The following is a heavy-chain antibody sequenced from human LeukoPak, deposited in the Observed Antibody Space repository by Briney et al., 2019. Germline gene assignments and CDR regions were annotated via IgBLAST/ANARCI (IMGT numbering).Heavy chain of an antibody. D-gene: IGHD4-23*01. Sequence: PGGSLRLSCAASGFTFSSYGMHWVRQAPGKGLEWVAVISYDGSNKYYADSVKGRFTISRDNSKNTLYLQMNSLRAEDTAVYYCTKDRDGGNEHWGQGTLVTVSS. J-gene: IGHJ4*02. CDR3: TKDRDGGNEH. CDR1: GFTFSSYG. CDR2: ISYDGSNK. V-gene: IGHV3-30*18.